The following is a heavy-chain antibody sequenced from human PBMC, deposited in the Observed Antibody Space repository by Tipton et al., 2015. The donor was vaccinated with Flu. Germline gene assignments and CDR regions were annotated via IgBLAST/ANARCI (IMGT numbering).Heavy chain of an antibody. J-gene: IGHJ3*02. CDR2: ISVYNGNT. CDR3: ARVVSTVTSDDAFDI. V-gene: IGHV1-18*01. D-gene: IGHD4-17*01. Sequence: QVQLVQSGAEVKKPGASVKVSCQTSGYTFTNYGITWVRQAPGQGLEWMGWISVYNGNTNYAQKLQGRVTMTTDTSTSTAYMELRSLRSDDTAVYYCARVVSTVTSDDAFDIWGQGTMVTVSS. CDR1: GYTFTNYG.